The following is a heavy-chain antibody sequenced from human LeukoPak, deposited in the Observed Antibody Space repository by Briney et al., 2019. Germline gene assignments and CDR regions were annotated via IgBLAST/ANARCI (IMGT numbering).Heavy chain of an antibody. J-gene: IGHJ4*02. D-gene: IGHD2-2*02. CDR1: GFTFRNYG. CDR2: IWYDGSKN. CDR3: ARAPYTTGRSFYFDS. Sequence: GRSLRLSCAASGFTFRNYGMHWVRQAPGKGLEWVAIIWYDGSKNYYADSVKDRFTISRDNFNNTLYLQMNSLRAEDTALYYCARAPYTTGRSFYFDSWGQGTLVTVSS. V-gene: IGHV3-33*01.